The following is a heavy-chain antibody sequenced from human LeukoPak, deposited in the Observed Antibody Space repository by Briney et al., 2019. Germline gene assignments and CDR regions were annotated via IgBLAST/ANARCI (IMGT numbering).Heavy chain of an antibody. J-gene: IGHJ4*02. D-gene: IGHD3-9*01. CDR1: GFTFSSYA. Sequence: PGRSLRLSCAASGFTFSSYAMHWVRQAPGKGLEWVAVISYDGSNKYYADSVKGRFTISRDNSKNTLYLQMNSLRAEDTAVYYCARALRYFDWLPFDYWGQGTLVTVSS. V-gene: IGHV3-30-3*01. CDR3: ARALRYFDWLPFDY. CDR2: ISYDGSNK.